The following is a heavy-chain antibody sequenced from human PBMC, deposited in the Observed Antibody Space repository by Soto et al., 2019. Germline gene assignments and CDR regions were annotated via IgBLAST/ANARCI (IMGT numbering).Heavy chain of an antibody. CDR2: IKQDGSGK. V-gene: IGHV3-7*01. CDR1: GFTFSSYW. CDR3: ARRGYYYSAASCLPGVTFDN. D-gene: IGHD3-10*01. Sequence: EVQLVESGGGLVQPGGSLRLSCAASGFTFSSYWMSWVRQAPGKGLEWVATIKQDGSGKYYVDSVKGRFTISRDNTKNTQYLQMNSQRAENTAVYDCARRGYYYSAASCLPGVTFDNWGQGTMVTVSS. J-gene: IGHJ3*02.